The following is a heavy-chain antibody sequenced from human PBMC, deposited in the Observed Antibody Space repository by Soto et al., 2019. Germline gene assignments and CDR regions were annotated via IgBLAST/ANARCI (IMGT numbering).Heavy chain of an antibody. Sequence: QVQLVQSGAEVKKPGSSVNVSCKASGGTFSSYTISWVRQAPGQGLEWMGRIIPILGIANYAQKFQGRVTITADKATSTVYMELSSLRSDVTAVYYCARGPTWFGDHEGGHFDYWGQGTLVTVSS. D-gene: IGHD3-10*01. CDR1: GGTFSSYT. V-gene: IGHV1-69*02. J-gene: IGHJ4*02. CDR3: ARGPTWFGDHEGGHFDY. CDR2: IIPILGIA.